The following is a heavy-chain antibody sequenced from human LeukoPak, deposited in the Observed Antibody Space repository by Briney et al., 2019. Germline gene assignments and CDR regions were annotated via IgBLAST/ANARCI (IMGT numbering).Heavy chain of an antibody. Sequence: GGSLRLSCVASGFTFSTYSMNWVRQAPGKGLEWVSFISTSSNYIYYADSVKGRFTISRDNAKNSLYLQMNSLRAEDTAVYYCARDLGQYYDTSDNWFDPWGQGTLVTVSS. CDR2: ISTSSNYI. V-gene: IGHV3-21*01. CDR3: ARDLGQYYDTSDNWFDP. CDR1: GFTFSTYS. J-gene: IGHJ5*02. D-gene: IGHD3-22*01.